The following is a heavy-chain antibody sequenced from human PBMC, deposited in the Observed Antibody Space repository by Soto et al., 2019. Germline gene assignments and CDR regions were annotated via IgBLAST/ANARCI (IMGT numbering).Heavy chain of an antibody. CDR1: GYSISSGYY. CDR2: IYHSGST. J-gene: IGHJ5*02. Sequence: SETLSLTCTVSGYSISSGYYWGWIRQPPGKGLEWIGSIYHSGSTYYNPSLKSRVTISVDTSKNQFSLKLSSVTAADTAVYYCARPGYSSSWYNWFDPWGQGTLVTVSS. V-gene: IGHV4-38-2*02. D-gene: IGHD6-13*01. CDR3: ARPGYSSSWYNWFDP.